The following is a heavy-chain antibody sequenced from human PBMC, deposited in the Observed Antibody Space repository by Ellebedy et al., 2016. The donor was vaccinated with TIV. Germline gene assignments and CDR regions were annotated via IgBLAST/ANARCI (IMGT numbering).Heavy chain of an antibody. J-gene: IGHJ4*02. Sequence: GESLKISCVASGFTFSSYAMCWVRQAPGKGLEWVAHINPDGSAEYYVDSVKGRFTISRDSSKNTLYLQMNSLRAEDTAVYYCARDAAGNGGKLDYWGQGALVTVSS. D-gene: IGHD4-23*01. V-gene: IGHV3-7*03. CDR3: ARDAAGNGGKLDY. CDR1: GFTFSSYA. CDR2: INPDGSAE.